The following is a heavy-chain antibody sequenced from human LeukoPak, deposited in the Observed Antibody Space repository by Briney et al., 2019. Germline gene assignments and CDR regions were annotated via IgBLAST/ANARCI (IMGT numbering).Heavy chain of an antibody. CDR1: GGSISSGGYY. V-gene: IGHV4-31*03. CDR3: ARDLTIGYGMDV. J-gene: IGHJ6*02. D-gene: IGHD3-3*01. CDR2: IYYSGST. Sequence: SETLSLTCTVSGGSISSGGYYWSWIRQHPGKGLEWIGYIYYSGSTYYNPPLKSRVTISVDTSKNQFSLKLSSVTAADTAVYYCARDLTIGYGMDVWGQGTTVTVSS.